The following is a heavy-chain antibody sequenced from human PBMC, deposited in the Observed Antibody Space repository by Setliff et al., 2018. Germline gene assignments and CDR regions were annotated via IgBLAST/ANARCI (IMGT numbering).Heavy chain of an antibody. J-gene: IGHJ4*02. CDR3: FGAGTCSY. CDR1: GFTYNNCW. V-gene: IGHV3-7*01. D-gene: IGHD3-10*01. Sequence: GGSLRLSCGASGFTYNNCWVSWVRQAPGKGLEWLASINPDGSEKYYVDSVKGRFTISRDNAKNSLSLQMNSLRTGDTAVYYCFGAGTCSYWGQGTLVTVSS. CDR2: INPDGSEK.